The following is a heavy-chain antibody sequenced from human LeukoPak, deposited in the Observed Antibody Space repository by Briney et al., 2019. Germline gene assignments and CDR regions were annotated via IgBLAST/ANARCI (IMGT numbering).Heavy chain of an antibody. CDR2: VFYSGST. Sequence: SETLSLTCTVSGGSISSRSYHWGWIRQPPGKGLEWIGSVFYSGSTYYNPSLKSRVTISVDTSKNQFSLKLSSVTAADTAVYYCASSYGDLPDYYFDYWGQGTLVTVSS. V-gene: IGHV4-39*01. J-gene: IGHJ4*02. CDR1: GGSISSRSYH. CDR3: ASSYGDLPDYYFDY. D-gene: IGHD4-17*01.